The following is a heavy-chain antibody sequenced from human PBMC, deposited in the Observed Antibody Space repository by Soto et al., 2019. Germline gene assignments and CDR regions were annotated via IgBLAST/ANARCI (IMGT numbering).Heavy chain of an antibody. J-gene: IGHJ3*02. D-gene: IGHD1-1*01. CDR3: ARATTGTTHDAFDI. CDR1: GGSISSGGYY. Sequence: SETLSLTCTVSGGSISSGGYYWSWIRQHPGKGLEWIGYIYYSGSTYYNPSLKSRVTISVDTSKNQFSLKLSSVTAADTAVYYCARATTGTTHDAFDIWGQGTMVTVS. CDR2: IYYSGST. V-gene: IGHV4-31*03.